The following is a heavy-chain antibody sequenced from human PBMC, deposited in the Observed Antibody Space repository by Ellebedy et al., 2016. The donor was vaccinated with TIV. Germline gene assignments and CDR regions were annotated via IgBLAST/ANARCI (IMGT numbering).Heavy chain of an antibody. CDR2: IKDDGSET. V-gene: IGHV3-74*01. CDR1: GFTFSRHY. Sequence: GESLKISCVASGFTFSRHYMHWVRQAPRKGLVWVSRIKDDGSETSYVDSVKGRFIISRDNAKNTLYLQMNSLTVEDTAMYYCARDGAVPGGKGDYWGQGTLVIVSS. CDR3: ARDGAVPGGKGDY. J-gene: IGHJ4*02. D-gene: IGHD4-23*01.